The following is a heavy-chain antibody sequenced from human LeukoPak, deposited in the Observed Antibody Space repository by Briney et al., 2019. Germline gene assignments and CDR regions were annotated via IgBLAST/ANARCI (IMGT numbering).Heavy chain of an antibody. D-gene: IGHD3-22*01. V-gene: IGHV3-33*01. Sequence: GGSLRLSCAASGFTFSIYGMHWDRQAPGKGLEWVALIWYDGSNKYYADSVKGRFTISRDNSKNTVYLQMNSLRAEDTAVYYCARAYYLDSSVTPDYWGQGTLVTVSP. CDR2: IWYDGSNK. J-gene: IGHJ4*02. CDR3: ARAYYLDSSVTPDY. CDR1: GFTFSIYG.